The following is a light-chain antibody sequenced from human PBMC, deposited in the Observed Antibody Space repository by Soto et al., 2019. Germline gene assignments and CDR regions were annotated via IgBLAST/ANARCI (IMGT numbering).Light chain of an antibody. Sequence: EIVLTQSPGTLSLSPGERATLSCRASQSVSSSYLAWYQHKPGQAPRLLIFDASTRATGIPDRFTGSGSGTDFTLTISRLEPEDFAVFYCQQYGNSPITFGQGTRLEI. J-gene: IGKJ5*01. V-gene: IGKV3-20*01. CDR3: QQYGNSPIT. CDR2: DAS. CDR1: QSVSSSY.